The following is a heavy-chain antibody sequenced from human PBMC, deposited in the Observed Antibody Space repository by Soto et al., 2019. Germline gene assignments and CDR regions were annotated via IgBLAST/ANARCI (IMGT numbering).Heavy chain of an antibody. CDR3: ARDQRYSYGHGDY. D-gene: IGHD5-18*01. CDR2: ISYDGSNK. J-gene: IGHJ4*02. CDR1: GFTFSSYA. V-gene: IGHV3-30-3*01. Sequence: QVQLVESGGGVVQPGRSLRLSCAASGFTFSSYAMHWVRQAPGKGLEWVAVISYDGSNKYYADSVKGRFTISRDNSKNTLYLQTNSLRAEDTAVYYCARDQRYSYGHGDYWGQGTLVTVSS.